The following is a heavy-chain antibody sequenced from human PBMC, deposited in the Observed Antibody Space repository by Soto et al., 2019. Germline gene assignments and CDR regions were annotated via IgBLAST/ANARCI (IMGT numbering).Heavy chain of an antibody. V-gene: IGHV3-21*01. D-gene: IGHD3-3*01. J-gene: IGHJ6*02. CDR3: ARGYEEYYGMDV. Sequence: EVQLVESGGGLVKPGGSLRLSCAASGFTFSSYSMNWVRQAPGKGLEWVSSISSSSSYIYYADSVKGRFTISRDNAKNSLYLQMNSLRAEDTAVYYCARGYEEYYGMDVWGQGTTVTVSS. CDR1: GFTFSSYS. CDR2: ISSSSSYI.